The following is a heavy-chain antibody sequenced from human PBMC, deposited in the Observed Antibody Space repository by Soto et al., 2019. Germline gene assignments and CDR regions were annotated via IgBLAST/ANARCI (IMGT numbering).Heavy chain of an antibody. CDR3: ARVDYGESIPYFQH. CDR2: IYYSGST. V-gene: IGHV4-59*08. J-gene: IGHJ1*01. D-gene: IGHD4-17*01. Sequence: SETLSLTCTVSGGSISSYYWSWIRQPPGKGLEWIGYIYYSGSTYYNPSLKSRVTISVDTSKNQFSLKLSSVTAADTAVYYCARVDYGESIPYFQHWGQGTLVTVSS. CDR1: GGSISSYY.